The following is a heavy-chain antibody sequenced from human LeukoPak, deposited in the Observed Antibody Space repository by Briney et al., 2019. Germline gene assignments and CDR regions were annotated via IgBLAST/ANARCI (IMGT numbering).Heavy chain of an antibody. Sequence: ASVKVSCKVSGYTLTELSMHWVRQAPGKGLEWMGGFDPGDGETIYAQKFQGRVTMTEDTSTDTAYMELSSLRSEDTAVYYCAPTQLWPTNWFDPWGQGTLVTVSS. CDR2: FDPGDGET. D-gene: IGHD5-18*01. CDR1: GYTLTELS. J-gene: IGHJ5*02. V-gene: IGHV1-24*01. CDR3: APTQLWPTNWFDP.